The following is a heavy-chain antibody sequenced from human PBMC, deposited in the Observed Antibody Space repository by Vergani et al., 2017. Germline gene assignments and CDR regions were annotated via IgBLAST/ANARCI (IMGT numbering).Heavy chain of an antibody. D-gene: IGHD4-17*01. J-gene: IGHJ4*02. V-gene: IGHV1-69*01. CDR2: ILPLFGTP. CDR1: GYTFTNYP. CDR3: ARVGKFYGDYQKPFDY. Sequence: QVQLLQSGSELKKPGASVRISCEASGYTFTNYPLIWVRQAPGQGLEWMGGILPLFGTPTYAQRFQGRVTITADESTTTAYMELTSLTSEDTAVYYCARVGKFYGDYQKPFDYWGQGTLVTVSS.